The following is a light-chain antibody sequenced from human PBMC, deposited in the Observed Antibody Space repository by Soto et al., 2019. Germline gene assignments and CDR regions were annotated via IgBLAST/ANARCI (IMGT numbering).Light chain of an antibody. V-gene: IGKV2-28*01. CDR3: MQALEPSVS. CDR2: LGS. J-gene: IGKJ4*01. Sequence: DIVMTQSPLSLPVTPGEPASISCRCSQSLLHSNGNTYLDWYLQKPGQSPQLLISLGSNRASGVPDRFSGSGSGTDFTLKISRVEAEDIGLYYCMQALEPSVSFGRWTKV. CDR1: QSLLHSNGNTY.